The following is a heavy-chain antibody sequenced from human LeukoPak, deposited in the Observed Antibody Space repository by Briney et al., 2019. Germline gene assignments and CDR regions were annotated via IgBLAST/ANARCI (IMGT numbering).Heavy chain of an antibody. Sequence: GGSLRLSCAASGFTVSTNYMNWVRQAPGKGLEWVSVIYSGGNTYYADSVQGRFTISRGNSKNTLYLQMNSLRAEDTAVYYCARVSTWGNYFDYWGQGTLVTVSS. D-gene: IGHD7-27*01. J-gene: IGHJ4*02. CDR2: IYSGGNT. CDR3: ARVSTWGNYFDY. CDR1: GFTVSTNY. V-gene: IGHV3-53*01.